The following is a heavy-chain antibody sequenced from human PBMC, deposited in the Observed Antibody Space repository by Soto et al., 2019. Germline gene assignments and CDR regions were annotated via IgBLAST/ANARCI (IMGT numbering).Heavy chain of an antibody. J-gene: IGHJ6*02. CDR1: GGSISSYY. CDR3: ARARVTEGYYYYGMDV. Sequence: SSETLSLTCTVSGGSISSYYWSWIRQPPGKGLEWIGYIYYSRSTNYNPSLKSRVTISVDTSKNQFSLKLSSATAADTAVYYCARARVTEGYYYYGMDVWGQGTTVTVSS. CDR2: IYYSRST. V-gene: IGHV4-59*01. D-gene: IGHD4-4*01.